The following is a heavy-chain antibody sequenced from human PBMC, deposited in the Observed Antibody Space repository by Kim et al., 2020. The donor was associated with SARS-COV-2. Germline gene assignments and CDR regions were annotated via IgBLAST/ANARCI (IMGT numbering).Heavy chain of an antibody. V-gene: IGHV3-23*01. CDR3: AKDTDSSGYWGNAFDI. D-gene: IGHD3-22*01. J-gene: IGHJ3*02. Sequence: GGSLRLSCAASGFTFSSYAMSWVRQAPGKGLEWVSAISGSGGSTYYADSVKGRFTISRDNSKNTLYLQMNSLRAEDTAVYYCAKDTDSSGYWGNAFDIWGQGTMVTVSS. CDR2: ISGSGGST. CDR1: GFTFSSYA.